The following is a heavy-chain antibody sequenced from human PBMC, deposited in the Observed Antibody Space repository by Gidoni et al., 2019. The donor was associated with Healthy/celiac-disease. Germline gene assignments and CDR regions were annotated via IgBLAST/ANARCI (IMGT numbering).Heavy chain of an antibody. V-gene: IGHV4-28*03. J-gene: IGHJ3*02. Sequence: QVQLQESGPGLVKPSDTLSLTCTVSGYSISSSNWWGWIRQPPGKGLEWIGYIDYSEGTYYNPSLKSRVTMSVDTSKNQFSLKLSSVTAVDTAVYYCARGPSGYDYVAFDIWGQGTMVTVSS. CDR1: GYSISSSNW. CDR3: ARGPSGYDYVAFDI. D-gene: IGHD5-12*01. CDR2: IDYSEGT.